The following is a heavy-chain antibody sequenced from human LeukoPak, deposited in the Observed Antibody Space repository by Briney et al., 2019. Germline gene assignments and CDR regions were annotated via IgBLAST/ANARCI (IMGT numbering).Heavy chain of an antibody. D-gene: IGHD6-13*01. CDR1: GFTFSNAW. J-gene: IGHJ1*01. V-gene: IGHV3-23*01. Sequence: GGSLRLSCAASGFTFSNAWMSWVRQAPGKGLEWVSSFSGSGVSTYYADSVKGRFTISRDNSKNTLYLQMNSLRAEDTAVYYCAKDGLVVGSSPEYFQHWGQGTLVTVSS. CDR3: AKDGLVVGSSPEYFQH. CDR2: FSGSGVST.